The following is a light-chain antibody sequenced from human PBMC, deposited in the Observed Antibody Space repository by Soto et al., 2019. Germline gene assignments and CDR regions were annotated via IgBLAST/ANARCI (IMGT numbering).Light chain of an antibody. J-gene: IGLJ1*01. CDR1: SSDVGGYNA. CDR2: EVT. CDR3: NSFRVSHLYV. V-gene: IGLV2-14*01. Sequence: QSALRQPASGSGSPGQTITISWTGTSSDVGGYNAVSWYQHHPGKAPKLIIYEVTHRPSGVSDRFSASKSGNTASLTISGLQAEDEADYYCNSFRVSHLYVFGTGTKVTVL.